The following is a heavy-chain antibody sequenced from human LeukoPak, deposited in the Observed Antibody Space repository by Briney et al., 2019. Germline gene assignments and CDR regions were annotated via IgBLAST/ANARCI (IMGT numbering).Heavy chain of an antibody. CDR2: IYYSGTT. J-gene: IGHJ4*02. CDR1: GGSISSYY. Sequence: PSETLSLTCTVSGGSISSYYCSWIRQPPGKGLECIGYIYYSGTTNYNPSLKSRVTISVDTSKNQFSLKLRSVTAADTAVYYCARGGDYLFDYWGQGTLVTVSS. CDR3: ARGGDYLFDY. D-gene: IGHD4-17*01. V-gene: IGHV4-59*01.